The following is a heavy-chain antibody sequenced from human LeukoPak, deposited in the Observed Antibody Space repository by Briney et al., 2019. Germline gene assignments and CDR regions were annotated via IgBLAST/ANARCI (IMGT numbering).Heavy chain of an antibody. D-gene: IGHD6-19*01. V-gene: IGHV4-31*03. CDR2: IYYSGST. CDR1: GGSISSGGYY. Sequence: SQTLSLTCTVPGGSISSGGYYWSWIRQHPGKGLEWIGYIYYSGSTYYNPSLKSRVTISVDTSKNQFSLKLSSVTAADTAVYYCARIAVAGTGLVYWGQGTLVTVSS. CDR3: ARIAVAGTGLVY. J-gene: IGHJ4*02.